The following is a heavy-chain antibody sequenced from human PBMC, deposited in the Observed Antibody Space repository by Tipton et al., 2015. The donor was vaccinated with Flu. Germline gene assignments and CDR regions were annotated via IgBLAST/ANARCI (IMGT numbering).Heavy chain of an antibody. CDR1: GGSFSGYN. V-gene: IGHV4-34*01. Sequence: TLSLTCAGYGGSFSGYNWSWIRQPPGRGLEWIGEINHSGNTKYNPSLKSRVTVSVDTSKNQFSLILSAVTAADTAVYYCAGGRRPRRPVLAPPCYFDYWGHGTLVTVSS. D-gene: IGHD2-8*01. CDR2: INHSGNT. CDR3: AGGRRPRRPVLAPPCYFDY. J-gene: IGHJ4*01.